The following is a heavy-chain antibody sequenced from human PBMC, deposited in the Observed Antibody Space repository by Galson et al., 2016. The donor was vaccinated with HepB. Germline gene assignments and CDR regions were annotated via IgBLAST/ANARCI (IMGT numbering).Heavy chain of an antibody. D-gene: IGHD3-22*01. CDR1: GYTFTAYH. Sequence: SVKVSCKASGYTFTAYHITWVRQAPGQGLEWMGWISPNNGNTNYAQKIQGRVTMTTDTSTSTAYMELRSLTSDDTAVYYCAMEYYYDDSDYYPDAFDIWGQGTMVTVSS. CDR2: ISPNNGNT. CDR3: AMEYYYDDSDYYPDAFDI. J-gene: IGHJ3*02. V-gene: IGHV1-18*01.